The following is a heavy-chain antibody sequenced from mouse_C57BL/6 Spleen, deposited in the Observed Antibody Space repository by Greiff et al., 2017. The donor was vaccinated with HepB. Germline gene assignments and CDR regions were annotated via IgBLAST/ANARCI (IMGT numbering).Heavy chain of an antibody. D-gene: IGHD1-1*01. J-gene: IGHJ2*01. Sequence: QVQLQQPGAELVMPGASVKLSCKASGYTFTSYWMHWVKQRPGQGLEWIGEIDPSDSYTNYNQKFKGKSTLTVDKSSSTAYMQLSSLTSEDSAVYYCARCADYYGSSFFDYWGQGTTLTVSS. V-gene: IGHV1-69*01. CDR2: IDPSDSYT. CDR3: ARCADYYGSSFFDY. CDR1: GYTFTSYW.